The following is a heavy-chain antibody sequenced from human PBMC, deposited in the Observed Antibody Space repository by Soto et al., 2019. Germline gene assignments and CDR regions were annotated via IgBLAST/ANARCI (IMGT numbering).Heavy chain of an antibody. V-gene: IGHV2-70*01. CDR2: IDWDDDK. Sequence: GSGPTLVNPTQTLTLTCTFSGFSLSTSGMCVSWIRQPPGKALEWLALIDWDDDKYYSTSLKTRLTISKDTSKNQVVLTMTNMDPVDTATYYCARIPLAAAAPSAPYYGMDVWGQGTTVTVSS. CDR3: ARIPLAAAAPSAPYYGMDV. D-gene: IGHD6-13*01. J-gene: IGHJ6*02. CDR1: GFSLSTSGMC.